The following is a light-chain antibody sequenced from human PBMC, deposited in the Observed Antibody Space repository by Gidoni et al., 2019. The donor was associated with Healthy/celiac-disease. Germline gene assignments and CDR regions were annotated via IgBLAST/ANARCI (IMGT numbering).Light chain of an antibody. V-gene: IGLV1-47*01. CDR3: AAWDDSLSGPVV. CDR2: RNN. CDR1: RSNIGSNY. Sequence: QSVLTQPPSASGTPGQRVTLSCSGSRSNIGSNYVYWYQQLPGTAPKLLIYRNNQRPSGVPDRFSGSKSGTSASLAISGLRSEDEADYYCAAWDDSLSGPVVFGGGTKLTVL. J-gene: IGLJ2*01.